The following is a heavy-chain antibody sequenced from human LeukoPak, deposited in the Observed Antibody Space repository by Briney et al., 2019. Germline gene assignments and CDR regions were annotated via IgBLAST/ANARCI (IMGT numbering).Heavy chain of an antibody. D-gene: IGHD6-13*01. CDR2: ISDSGHII. J-gene: IGHJ5*02. CDR3: ARDAGSSWFYR. V-gene: IGHV3-11*04. CDR1: GFTFSDYY. Sequence: GGSLRLSCAASGFTFSDYYMSWIRQAPGKGLEWVSFISDSGHIIYYAESVKGRFTISRDNAKNSLYLQMNSLRDDDTAVYYCARDAGSSWFYRWGQGTPVTVSS.